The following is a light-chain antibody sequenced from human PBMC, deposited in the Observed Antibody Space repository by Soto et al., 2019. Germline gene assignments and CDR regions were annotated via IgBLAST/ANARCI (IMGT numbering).Light chain of an antibody. J-gene: IGLJ2*01. V-gene: IGLV2-23*01. CDR1: SSDVGSYNL. Sequence: SVLTQPASVSGSPGQSITISCTGTSSDVGSYNLVSWYQQHPGKAPKLMIYEGSKRPSGLSNRFSGSKSGNTASLTISGLQAEDEADYYCCSYAGSSTYVVFGGGTKLTVL. CDR2: EGS. CDR3: CSYAGSSTYVV.